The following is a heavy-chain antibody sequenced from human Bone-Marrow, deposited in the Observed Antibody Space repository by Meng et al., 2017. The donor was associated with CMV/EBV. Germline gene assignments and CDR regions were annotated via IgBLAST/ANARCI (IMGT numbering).Heavy chain of an antibody. V-gene: IGHV1-2*02. CDR3: ARGKAAPGSYYGMDV. CDR2: MNPNSGGT. D-gene: IGHD6-25*01. CDR1: GYTFTSYD. Sequence: ASVKVSCKASGYTFTSYDINWVRQATGQGLEWMRWMNPNSGGTNYAQKFQGRVTMTRDTSISTAYMELSRLRSDDTAVYYCARGKAAPGSYYGMDVWGQGTTVTVSS. J-gene: IGHJ6*02.